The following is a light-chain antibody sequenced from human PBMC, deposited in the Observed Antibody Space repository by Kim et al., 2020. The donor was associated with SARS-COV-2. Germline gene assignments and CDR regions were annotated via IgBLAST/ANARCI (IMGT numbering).Light chain of an antibody. CDR1: QNIVNW. J-gene: IGKJ2*01. CDR3: QQYYSPFLFT. Sequence: ASVGNRVTITCRASQNIVNWLAWYQQKPGKVPNLLIYKASTLKSGVPSRFSGSGSGTQFTLTINTLQPDDFATYYCQQYYSPFLFTFGQGTKLGI. CDR2: KAS. V-gene: IGKV1-5*03.